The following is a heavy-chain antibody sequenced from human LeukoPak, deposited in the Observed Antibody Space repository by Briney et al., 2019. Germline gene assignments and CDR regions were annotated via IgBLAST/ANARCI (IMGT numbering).Heavy chain of an antibody. Sequence: GGSLRLSCAASGFTFSSYGMHWVRQAPGKGLEWVAVISYDGSNKYYTDSVKGRFTISIDNSKNTLYLQMNSLRAEDTAVYYCAKALEVAVFKERYYYYGMDVWGQGTTVIVSS. CDR2: ISYDGSNK. D-gene: IGHD6-19*01. CDR1: GFTFSSYG. V-gene: IGHV3-30*18. CDR3: AKALEVAVFKERYYYYGMDV. J-gene: IGHJ6*02.